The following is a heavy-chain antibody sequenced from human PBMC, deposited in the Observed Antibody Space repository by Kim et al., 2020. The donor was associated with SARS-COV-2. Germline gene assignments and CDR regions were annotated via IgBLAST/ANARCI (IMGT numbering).Heavy chain of an antibody. V-gene: IGHV1-3*01. CDR2: INAGNGNT. CDR3: ARKTGYSSSWYVEDAFDI. Sequence: ASVKVSCKSSGYTFTSYAMHWVRQAPGQRLEWMGWINAGNGNTKYSQKFQGRVIITRDTSASTAYMELSSLRSEDTAVYYCARKTGYSSSWYVEDAFDIWGQGTMVTVSS. CDR1: GYTFTSYA. D-gene: IGHD6-13*01. J-gene: IGHJ3*02.